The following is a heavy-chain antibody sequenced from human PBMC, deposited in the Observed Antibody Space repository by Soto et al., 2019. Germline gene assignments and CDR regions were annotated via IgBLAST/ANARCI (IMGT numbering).Heavy chain of an antibody. D-gene: IGHD6-19*01. CDR2: ISVYNGDT. CDR3: ARAAAVAGTGYGMDV. J-gene: IGHJ6*02. Sequence: QVQLVQSGAEVKKPGASVKVSCKASGYTFTRYGISWVRQAPGQGLEWMGWISVYNGDTKYAQNLQGRVTMTTDTSTSTGDMDLRSLRSDDTAVYYCARAAAVAGTGYGMDVWGQGTTVTVSS. V-gene: IGHV1-18*01. CDR1: GYTFTRYG.